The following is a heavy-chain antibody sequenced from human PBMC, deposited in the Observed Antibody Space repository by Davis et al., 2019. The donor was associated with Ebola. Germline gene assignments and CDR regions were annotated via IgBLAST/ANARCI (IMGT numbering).Heavy chain of an antibody. CDR1: GFTFSSYA. CDR2: ISYDGSNK. CDR3: ARRTGMDV. Sequence: GGSLRLSCAASGFTFSSYAMHWVRQAPGKGLEWVAFISYDGSNKYYADSVKGRFTISRDNSKNTLYLQMNSLRAEDTAVYYCARRTGMDVWGQGTTVTVSS. V-gene: IGHV3-30*04. D-gene: IGHD1-1*01. J-gene: IGHJ6*02.